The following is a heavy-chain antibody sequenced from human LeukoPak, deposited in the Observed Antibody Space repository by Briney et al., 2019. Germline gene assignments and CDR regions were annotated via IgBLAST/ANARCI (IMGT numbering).Heavy chain of an antibody. CDR1: GDSFSSYY. V-gene: IGHV4-4*07. J-gene: IGHJ4*02. D-gene: IGHD1-26*01. CDR2: IYTGGIA. Sequence: SETLSLTCTVSGDSFSSYYWNWIRQPAGKGLEWIGRIYTGGIANYNPSLKRRVTMSVDTSKKQFSLRLTSVTAADSAVYYCARARQGYSGSDFDYWGQGTLVTVSS. CDR3: ARARQGYSGSDFDY.